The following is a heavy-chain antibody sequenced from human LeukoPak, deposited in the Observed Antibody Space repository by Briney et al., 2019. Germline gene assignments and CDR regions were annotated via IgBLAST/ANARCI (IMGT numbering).Heavy chain of an antibody. V-gene: IGHV3-48*03. D-gene: IGHD3-16*01. CDR1: GFTFSSYE. CDR2: ISSSGSTI. J-gene: IGHJ4*02. CDR3: ARAAENYGGRFDS. Sequence: GSLRLSCAASGFTFSSYEMNWVRQAPGKGLEWVSYISSSGSTIYYADSVKGRFTISRDNAKNSLYLQMNSLRAEDTAVYYCARAAENYGGRFDSWGQGTLVTVSS.